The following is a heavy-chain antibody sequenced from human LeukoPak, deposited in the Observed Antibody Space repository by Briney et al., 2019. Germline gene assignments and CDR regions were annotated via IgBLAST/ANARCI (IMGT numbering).Heavy chain of an antibody. CDR3: ARDRAAVVAATDY. Sequence: SETLSLTCAVSGYSISSGYYWGWIRQPPGKGLEWIGNIYHSGSTYYNPSLKSRVIISVDTSKNQFSLKLSSVTTADTAVYYCARDRAAVVAATDYWGQGTLVTVSS. CDR2: IYHSGST. V-gene: IGHV4-38-2*02. J-gene: IGHJ4*02. D-gene: IGHD2-15*01. CDR1: GYSISSGYY.